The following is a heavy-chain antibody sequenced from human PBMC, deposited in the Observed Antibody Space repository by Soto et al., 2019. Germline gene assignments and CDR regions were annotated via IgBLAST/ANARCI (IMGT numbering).Heavy chain of an antibody. CDR3: ARSIRGTRRFNGMDV. J-gene: IGHJ6*02. CDR1: VFSLTSPGRC. CDR2: FERDDDDK. D-gene: IGHD1-20*01. V-gene: IGHV2-70*13. Sequence: SGPTLVNPTETRTVTCTFSVFSLTSPGRCVSWIRQSPWMALEWLAFFERDDDDKYYSTSLKTRLTISKDTRKNQVVLTMANMDPADTAAYYCARSIRGTRRFNGMDVWGQGTTVTVSS.